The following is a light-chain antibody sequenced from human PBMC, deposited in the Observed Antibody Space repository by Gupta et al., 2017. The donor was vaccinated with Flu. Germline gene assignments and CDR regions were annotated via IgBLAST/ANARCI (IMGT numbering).Light chain of an antibody. J-gene: IGKJ4*01. V-gene: IGKV1-12*01. CDR2: AAS. CDR3: QQANSFPLT. Sequence: ILITASTLYVLVSVGDRVTITCRASQGISSWLAWYQQKPGKAPKLLIYAASSLQSGVPSRFSGSGSGTDFTLTISSLQPEDFATYYCQQANSFPLTFGGGTKVEIK. CDR1: QGISSW.